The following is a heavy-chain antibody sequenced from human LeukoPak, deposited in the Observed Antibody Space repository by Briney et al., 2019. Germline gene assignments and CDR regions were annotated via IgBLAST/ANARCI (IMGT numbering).Heavy chain of an antibody. CDR1: GFTFSSYG. CDR2: IRYDGSNK. CDR3: AKDGLDGSGSSNYYYYGMDV. J-gene: IGHJ6*02. V-gene: IGHV3-30*02. Sequence: PGGSLRLSCAASGFTFSSYGMHWVRQAPGKGLEWVAFIRYDGSNKYYADSVKGRFTISRDNSENTLYLQMNSLRAEDTAVYYCAKDGLDGSGSSNYYYYGMDVWGQGTTVTVSS. D-gene: IGHD3-10*01.